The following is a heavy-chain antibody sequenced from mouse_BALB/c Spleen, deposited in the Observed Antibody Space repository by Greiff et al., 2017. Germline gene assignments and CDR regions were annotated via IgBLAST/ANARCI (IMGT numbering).Heavy chain of an antibody. Sequence: EVQLVQSGAGLVQPGGSRKLSCAASGFTFSSFGMHWVRQAPEKGLEWVGYISTGSSTIYYADTVKGRCTITRDNPTNTMFLQMSRLRSEDTAVYYCGRREYGSYWYLDDWGEGTTVTVSS. D-gene: IGHD2-10*02. J-gene: IGHJ1*01. CDR3: GRREYGSYWYLDD. CDR1: GFTFSSFG. CDR2: ISTGSSTI. V-gene: IGHV5-17*02.